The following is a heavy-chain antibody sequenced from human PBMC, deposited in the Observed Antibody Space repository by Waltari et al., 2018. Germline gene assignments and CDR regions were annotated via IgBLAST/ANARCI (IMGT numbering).Heavy chain of an antibody. J-gene: IGHJ2*01. D-gene: IGHD6-6*01. CDR2: IYHSGST. V-gene: IGHV4-38-2*01. CDR3: ARHPEQLVGYWYFDL. Sequence: QVQLQESGPGLVKPSETLSLTCDVAGYSISSGYYWVWLLLPPGKGLEWIGSIYHSGSTYQPPSLKSRLTISLDTSKNQFSLKLSSVTAADAAVFYCARHPEQLVGYWYFDLWGRGTLVTVSS. CDR1: GYSISSGYY.